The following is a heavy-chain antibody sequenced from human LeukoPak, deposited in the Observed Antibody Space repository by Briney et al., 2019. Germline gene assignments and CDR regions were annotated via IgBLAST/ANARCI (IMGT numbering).Heavy chain of an antibody. CDR1: GGTFSSYA. V-gene: IGHV1-69*04. D-gene: IGHD5-12*01. CDR2: IIPILGIA. J-gene: IGHJ4*02. CDR3: ARDRGGGYDLGFDY. Sequence: SVKVSCKASGGTFSSYAISWVRQAPGQGLEWMGRIIPILGIANYAQKFQGRVTITADKSTSTAYMELSSLRSEDTAVYYCARDRGGGYDLGFDYWGQGTLVTVSS.